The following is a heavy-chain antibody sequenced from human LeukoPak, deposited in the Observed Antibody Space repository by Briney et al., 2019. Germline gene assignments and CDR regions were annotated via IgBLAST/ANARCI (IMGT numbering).Heavy chain of an antibody. D-gene: IGHD3-10*01. CDR2: INPNSGGT. CDR3: ARDLRGVIWYFDY. Sequence: GASVKVSCKASGYTFTGYYMHWVRQAPGQGLEWMGWINPNSGGTNYAQKFQGRVTMTRDTSISTAYMELSRLRPDDTAVYYCARDLRGVIWYFDYWGQGTLVTVSS. J-gene: IGHJ4*02. CDR1: GYTFTGYY. V-gene: IGHV1-2*02.